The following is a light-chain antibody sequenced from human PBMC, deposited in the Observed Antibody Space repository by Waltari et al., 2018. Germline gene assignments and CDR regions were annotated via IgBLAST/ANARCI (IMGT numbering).Light chain of an antibody. Sequence: HSALHQPRSVSGSPGQSVTISCTGTSSDVGRFTYVSWLQQHPGKAPKPLSYDVNKRPSGVPDRFSGSKSGNTASLTISRLQAEDESDYYCCSYAGSYTLVFGGGTNLTVL. V-gene: IGLV2-11*01. CDR3: CSYAGSYTLV. J-gene: IGLJ3*02. CDR1: SSDVGRFTY. CDR2: DVN.